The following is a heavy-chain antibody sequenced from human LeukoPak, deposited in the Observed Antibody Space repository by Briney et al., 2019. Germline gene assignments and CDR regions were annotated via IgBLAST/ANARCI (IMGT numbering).Heavy chain of an antibody. J-gene: IGHJ4*02. D-gene: IGHD2-2*01. CDR2: INHSGST. CDR3: AREGIVVVPAAAYYFDY. V-gene: IGHV4-34*01. CDR1: GGSFSGYY. Sequence: PSETLSLTCAVYGGSFSGYYWSWIRQPPGKGLEWIGEINHSGSTNYNPSLKSRVTISVDTSKNQFSLKLSSVTAADTAVYYCAREGIVVVPAAAYYFDYWGQGTLVTVSS.